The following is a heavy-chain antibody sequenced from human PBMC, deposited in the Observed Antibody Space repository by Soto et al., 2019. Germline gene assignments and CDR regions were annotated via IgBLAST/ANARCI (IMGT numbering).Heavy chain of an antibody. CDR2: IIPIDGTA. CDR1: GGTFSSYA. V-gene: IGHV1-69*06. CDR3: ATMGATRDAFDI. Sequence: SVKVSCKASGGTFSSYAISWVRQAPGQGLEWMGGIIPIDGTANYAQKFQGRVTMTEDTSTDTAYMELSSLRSEDTAVYYCATMGATRDAFDIWGQGTMVTVSS. D-gene: IGHD1-26*01. J-gene: IGHJ3*02.